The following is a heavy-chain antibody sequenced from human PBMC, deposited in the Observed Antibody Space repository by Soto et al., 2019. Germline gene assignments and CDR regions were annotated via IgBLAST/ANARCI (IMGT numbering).Heavy chain of an antibody. V-gene: IGHV1-2*02. Sequence: ASVKVSCKASGYTFTGHYIHWVRQAPEQGPEWMGEIGPESGATRYAQKFQGRVTMTMDMSITTVYMELSNLRPDDTAVYYCGRGRSGQIVVFYWGQATPVPVS. CDR2: IGPESGAT. CDR1: GYTFTGHY. D-gene: IGHD5-12*01. CDR3: GRGRSGQIVVFY. J-gene: IGHJ4*02.